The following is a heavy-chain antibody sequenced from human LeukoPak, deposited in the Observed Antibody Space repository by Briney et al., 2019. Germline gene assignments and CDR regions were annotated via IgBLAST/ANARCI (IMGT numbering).Heavy chain of an antibody. J-gene: IGHJ5*02. CDR1: GGTFSSYA. Sequence: SVKVSCKASGGTFSSYAISWVRQAPGQGLEWMGRIIPILGIANYAQKFQGRVTITADKSTSTAYMELSSLRSEDTAVYYCAKGASSGYQIWGAWGQGTLVTVSS. V-gene: IGHV1-69*04. CDR2: IIPILGIA. CDR3: AKGASSGYQIWGA. D-gene: IGHD3-22*01.